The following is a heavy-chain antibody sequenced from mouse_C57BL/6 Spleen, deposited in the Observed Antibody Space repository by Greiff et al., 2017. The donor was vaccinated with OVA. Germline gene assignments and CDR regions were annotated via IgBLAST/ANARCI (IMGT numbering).Heavy chain of an antibody. Sequence: QVQLQQPGAELVKPGASVKLSCKASGYTFTSYWMPWVKQRPGQGLEWIGMIHTNSGSTNYNEKFKSKATLTVDTSSSTAYMQLSSLTSEDSEVYYCARYEGCDGEWLAYWGQGTLVTVSA. CDR2: IHTNSGST. CDR1: GYTFTSYW. V-gene: IGHV1-64*01. CDR3: ARYEGCDGEWLAY. D-gene: IGHD3-3*01. J-gene: IGHJ3*01.